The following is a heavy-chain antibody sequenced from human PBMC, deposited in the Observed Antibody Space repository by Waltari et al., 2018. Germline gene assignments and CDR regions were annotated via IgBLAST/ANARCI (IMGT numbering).Heavy chain of an antibody. CDR3: VRNQWKVSLFDF. J-gene: IGHJ4*02. D-gene: IGHD1-1*01. CDR2: IFHSGNT. V-gene: IGHV4-4*02. Sequence: QVHLQESGPGLVQPSGTLSLTCDVSGVSLIGTNYWSWVRQPPGKGLEWIGEIFHSGNTNYNSSLKSRVTISMDTSKNQFSLTIISVTAADTAVYYCVRNQWKVSLFDFWGQGAKVSVSS. CDR1: GVSLIGTNY.